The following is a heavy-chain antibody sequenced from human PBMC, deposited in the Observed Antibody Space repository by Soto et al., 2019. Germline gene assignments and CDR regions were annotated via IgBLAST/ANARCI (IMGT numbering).Heavy chain of an antibody. CDR2: INSDGSST. V-gene: IGHV3-74*01. CDR1: GFTFSSYW. J-gene: IGHJ6*02. D-gene: IGHD3-10*01. CDR3: AREIWFGELYYYYGMDV. Sequence: GGSLRLSCAASGFTFSSYWMHWVRQAPGKGLVWVSRINSDGSSTSYADSVKGRFTISRDNAKNTLYLQMNSLRAEDTAVYYCAREIWFGELYYYYGMDVWGQGTTVTVSS.